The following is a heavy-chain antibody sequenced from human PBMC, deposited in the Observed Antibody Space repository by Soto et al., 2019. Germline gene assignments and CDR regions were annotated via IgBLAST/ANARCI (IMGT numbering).Heavy chain of an antibody. V-gene: IGHV1-46*01. CDR2: INPSGGST. CDR1: GYTFTSYY. D-gene: IGHD6-13*01. Sequence: ASVKVSCKASGYTFTSYYMHWVRQAPGQGLEWMGIINPSGGSTSYAQKFQGRVTMTRDTSTSTVYMELSSLRSEDTAVYYCAVIPVAGNYYYYGMDVWGQGTMVTVSS. CDR3: AVIPVAGNYYYYGMDV. J-gene: IGHJ6*02.